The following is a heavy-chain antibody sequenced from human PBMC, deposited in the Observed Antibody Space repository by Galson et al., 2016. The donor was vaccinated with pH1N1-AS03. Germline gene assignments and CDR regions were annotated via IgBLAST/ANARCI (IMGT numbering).Heavy chain of an antibody. CDR3: AKDIQVSY. V-gene: IGHV3-23*01. D-gene: IGHD5-18*01. CDR2: ISISGANT. CDR1: GFAFSNSA. J-gene: IGHJ4*02. Sequence: SLRLSCAVSGFAFSNSAMCWVRQAPGKGLEWVSGISISGANTYYADSVKGRFTVSRDNSKNTVYLEMNSLRADDTAVYYCAKDIQVSYWGQGTLVTVSS.